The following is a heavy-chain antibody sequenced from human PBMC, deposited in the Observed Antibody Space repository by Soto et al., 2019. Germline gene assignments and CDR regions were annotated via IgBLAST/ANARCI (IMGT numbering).Heavy chain of an antibody. D-gene: IGHD2-15*01. V-gene: IGHV3-43*01. CDR1: GFTFDDYI. CDR3: ARRYCSGVSCYWFDP. Sequence: GGSLRLSCAASGFTFDDYIMYWVRQAPGRGLEWVSLISWDGGTTYYADSVKGRFTISRDNSKNSLYLQMNSLRAEDTAVYYCARRYCSGVSCYWFDPWGQGT. CDR2: ISWDGGTT. J-gene: IGHJ5*02.